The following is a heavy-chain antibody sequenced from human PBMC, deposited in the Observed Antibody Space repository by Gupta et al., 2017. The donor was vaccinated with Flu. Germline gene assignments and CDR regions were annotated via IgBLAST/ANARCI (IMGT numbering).Heavy chain of an antibody. V-gene: IGHV3-74*01. J-gene: IGHJ2*01. Sequence: SGYWMHWVRQAPGKGLVWVSRLHDDGSKAFHAGAGEGRFTTSRDNVRKTFYLQMNSPIEDDTAVDDGVREAPCRGISYLDHWGRGTPVTVSS. CDR1: SGYW. CDR3: VREAPCRGISYLDH. D-gene: IGHD2-15*01. CDR2: LHDDGSKA.